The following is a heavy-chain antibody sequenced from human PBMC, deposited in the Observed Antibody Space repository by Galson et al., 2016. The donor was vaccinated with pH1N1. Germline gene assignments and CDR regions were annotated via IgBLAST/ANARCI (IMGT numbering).Heavy chain of an antibody. D-gene: IGHD6-13*01. V-gene: IGHV4-39*01. CDR2: IYYSGNT. CDR1: DGSISSPAFY. Sequence: TLSLTCKASDGSISSPAFYWGWIRQPPGKGLEWIGSIYYSGNTYYNPSLKSRITILVDTSNNQFSLKVRYVTAADTAVYYCARHLAALMRVDPWGQGTLVTVFS. J-gene: IGHJ5*02. CDR3: ARHLAALMRVDP.